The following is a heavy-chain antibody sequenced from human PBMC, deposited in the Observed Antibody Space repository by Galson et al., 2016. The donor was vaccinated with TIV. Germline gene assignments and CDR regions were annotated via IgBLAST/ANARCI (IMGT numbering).Heavy chain of an antibody. CDR2: TYYRSTWYN. CDR1: GDSVSSTGAA. J-gene: IGHJ4*02. D-gene: IGHD3-3*01. CDR3: ARGAPSVFGVIMTLDY. Sequence: CAISGDSVSSTGAAWNWIRQSPSRGLEWLGRTYYRSTWYNDYAASLKRRITINPGTSKNQFSLQLTSVTPEDAAVYYCARGAPSVFGVIMTLDYWGQGTLVTVSS. V-gene: IGHV6-1*01.